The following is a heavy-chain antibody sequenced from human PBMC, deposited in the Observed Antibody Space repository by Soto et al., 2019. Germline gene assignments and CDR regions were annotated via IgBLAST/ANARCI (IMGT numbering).Heavy chain of an antibody. Sequence: EVQLVESGGGLVQPGGSLRLSCAASGFTFSSYWMSWVRQAPGKGLEWVANIKQDGSEKYYVDSLKCRFTISRDNAKNSLYLQMNSLRAEDTAVYYCARGVRGTMVRGFLGPYYYGMDVCGQGATVTVSS. CDR3: ARGVRGTMVRGFLGPYYYGMDV. J-gene: IGHJ6*02. V-gene: IGHV3-7*04. CDR2: IKQDGSEK. D-gene: IGHD3-10*01. CDR1: GFTFSSYW.